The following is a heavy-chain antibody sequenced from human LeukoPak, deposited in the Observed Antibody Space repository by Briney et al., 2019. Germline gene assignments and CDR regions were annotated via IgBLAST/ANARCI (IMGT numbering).Heavy chain of an antibody. CDR1: GFTFSSYW. CDR3: ARDLLATPITISQWGCDY. J-gene: IGHJ4*02. D-gene: IGHD6-19*01. CDR2: IKQDGSEK. Sequence: GGSLRLSCAASGFTFSSYWMSWVRQAPGKGLEWVANIKQDGSEKYYVDSVKGRFTISRDNAKNSLYLQMNSLRAQDTAVYYCARDLLATPITISQWGCDYWGQGTLVTVSS. V-gene: IGHV3-7*01.